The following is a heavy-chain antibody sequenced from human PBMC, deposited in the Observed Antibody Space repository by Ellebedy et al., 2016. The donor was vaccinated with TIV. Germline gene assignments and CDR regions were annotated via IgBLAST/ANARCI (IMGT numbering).Heavy chain of an antibody. D-gene: IGHD3-16*01. J-gene: IGHJ5*02. CDR3: VGAIS. V-gene: IGHV3-11*06. Sequence: GGSLRLSXEASGFTFSDYYMSWVRQAPGKGLEWVSYITSSGTYTTYADSVKGRFTISRDNAKSSLYLQMNSLRAEDTAMYYCVGAISWGQGTLVTVSS. CDR2: ITSSGTYT. CDR1: GFTFSDYY.